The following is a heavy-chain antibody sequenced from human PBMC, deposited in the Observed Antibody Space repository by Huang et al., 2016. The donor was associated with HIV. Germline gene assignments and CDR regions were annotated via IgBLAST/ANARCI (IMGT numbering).Heavy chain of an antibody. CDR2: ISYDGRNK. CDR1: GFTFSSYA. V-gene: IGHV3-30*04. Sequence: QVQLVESGGGVVQPGRSLRLSCAASGFTFSSYAMHWVRQTPGKGLEGVAIISYDGRNKNYADSVKGRFTISRDNSKNTLYLQMNSLGAEDTAVYYCARRLAAAARGFDYWGQGTLVTVSS. D-gene: IGHD6-13*01. J-gene: IGHJ4*02. CDR3: ARRLAAAARGFDY.